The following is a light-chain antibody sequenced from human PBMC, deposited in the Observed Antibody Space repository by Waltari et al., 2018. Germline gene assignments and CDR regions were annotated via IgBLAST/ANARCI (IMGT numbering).Light chain of an antibody. V-gene: IGLV2-14*03. CDR1: SSDDGGYNY. J-gene: IGLJ2*01. Sequence: QSALTQPASVSGSPGQSITISCTGTSSDDGGYNYVSWYQQHPGKAPNLMIYDVSNRPSGVSNRFSGSKSGNTASLTISGLQAEDEADYYCSSYISSSTLELFGGVTSLTVL. CDR2: DVS. CDR3: SSYISSSTLEL.